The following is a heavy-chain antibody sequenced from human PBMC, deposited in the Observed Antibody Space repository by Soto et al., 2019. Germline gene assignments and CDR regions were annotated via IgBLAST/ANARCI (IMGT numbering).Heavy chain of an antibody. V-gene: IGHV3-30*03. CDR1: GFTFSSYG. J-gene: IGHJ4*02. CDR2: ISYDGSNK. D-gene: IGHD6-19*01. CDR3: RAYSSGWYSGRNLDY. Sequence: GGSLSLSCSASGFTFSSYGMHWVRQAPGKGLEWVAVISYDGSNKYYADSVKGRFTISRDNSKNTLYLQMNSLRAEDTAVYYCRAYSSGWYSGRNLDYWGQGTLVTVS.